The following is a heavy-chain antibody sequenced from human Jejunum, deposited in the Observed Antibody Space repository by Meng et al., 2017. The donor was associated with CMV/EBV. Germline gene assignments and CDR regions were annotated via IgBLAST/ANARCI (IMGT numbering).Heavy chain of an antibody. J-gene: IGHJ4*02. CDR2: IYGSDSSI. Sequence: CAASGFTFTIYAMTWVRQAPGKGLDWVSIIYGSDSSINYADSVKGRFTISRDNSKNTLYLQMDSLSAEDTAVYYCARRGDYSRAFFDYWGQGTLVTVSS. CDR3: ARRGDYSRAFFDY. V-gene: IGHV3-23*03. D-gene: IGHD4-11*01. CDR1: GFTFTIYA.